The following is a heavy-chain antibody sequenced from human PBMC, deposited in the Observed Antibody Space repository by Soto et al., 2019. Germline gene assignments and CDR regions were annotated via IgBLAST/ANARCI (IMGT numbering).Heavy chain of an antibody. J-gene: IGHJ4*02. CDR1: GFTCSRYW. D-gene: IGHD6-25*01. V-gene: IGHV3-74*01. Sequence: EVQLVEAGGGLVQPGGSLRLSCAASGFTCSRYWMHWVRQAPGKGLVWVSLINRDGCNKKYADSVKGRFTISRDNAKNTLYLQMNSLRAEDTAVYYCARDLSGPNDYWGQGTLVTVSS. CDR3: ARDLSGPNDY. CDR2: INRDGCNK.